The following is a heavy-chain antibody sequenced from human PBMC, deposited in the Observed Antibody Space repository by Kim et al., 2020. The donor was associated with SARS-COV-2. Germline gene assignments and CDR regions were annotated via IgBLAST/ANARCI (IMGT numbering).Heavy chain of an antibody. Sequence: TTYATSVKGRFTITRDKSKKTLYLQMNSLRAEDTAIYYCAKRLVSGTFDYWGQGTLVTVSS. CDR3: AKRLVSGTFDY. V-gene: IGHV3-23*01. CDR2: T. D-gene: IGHD1-20*01. J-gene: IGHJ4*02.